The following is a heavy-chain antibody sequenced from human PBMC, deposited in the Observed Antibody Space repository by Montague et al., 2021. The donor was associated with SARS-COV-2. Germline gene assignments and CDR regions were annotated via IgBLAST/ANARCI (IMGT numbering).Heavy chain of an antibody. CDR2: ISSSSSYI. J-gene: IGHJ5*02. D-gene: IGHD3-16*02. V-gene: IGHV3-21*01. Sequence: SLRLSLSASGFTFSSYSMNLVRQAPGKGLEWVSSISSSSSYIYYADSVKGRFTISRDNAKNSLYLQMNSLRAEDTAVYYCARDDYVWGSYRYKEYNWFDPWGQGTLVTVSS. CDR3: ARDDYVWGSYRYKEYNWFDP. CDR1: GFTFSSYS.